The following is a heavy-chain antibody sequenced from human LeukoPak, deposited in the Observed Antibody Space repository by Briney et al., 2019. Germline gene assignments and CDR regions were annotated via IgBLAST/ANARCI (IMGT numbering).Heavy chain of an antibody. CDR1: GGSFSGYY. D-gene: IGHD1-26*01. J-gene: IGHJ4*02. V-gene: IGHV4-34*01. CDR3: ASRSIVGATDY. Sequence: SETLSLTCAVYGGSFSGYYWSWIRQPPGKGLEWIGEINHSGSTNYNPSLKSRVTISVDTSKNQFSLKLSSVTAADTAVYYCASRSIVGATDYWGQGTPVTVSS. CDR2: INHSGST.